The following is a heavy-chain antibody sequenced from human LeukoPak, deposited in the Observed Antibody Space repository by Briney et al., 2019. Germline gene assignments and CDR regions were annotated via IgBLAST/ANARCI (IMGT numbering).Heavy chain of an antibody. D-gene: IGHD2-15*01. CDR1: GYSFTSYW. V-gene: IGHV5-51*01. J-gene: IGHJ5*01. CDR3: ARHGYCSGGSCYFSDW. CDR2: IYPGDSDT. Sequence: GESLQISCKGSGYSFTSYWIGWVRQMRGKGREWMGIIYPGDSDTRYSPYFPGQGTIPADKSICTAYLQWSSLKASDAAMYYCARHGYCSGGSCYFSDWWGQGTLVTASA.